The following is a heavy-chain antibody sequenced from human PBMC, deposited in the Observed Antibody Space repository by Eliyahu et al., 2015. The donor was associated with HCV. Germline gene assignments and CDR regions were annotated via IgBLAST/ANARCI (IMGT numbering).Heavy chain of an antibody. J-gene: IGHJ4*02. V-gene: IGHV3-23*01. CDR2: VGGRGDDT. Sequence: EVQILESGGGLVQPGGSLXLSCAASGLRLSSYVVNWVRXPAGGGGVDWVSTVGGRGDDTFYADSVKGRFTISRDDSKNMVYLQMNTLRAEDTAIYYCARDEPFLAPGYWGQGTLVTVSS. D-gene: IGHD1-14*01. CDR3: ARDEPFLAPGY. CDR1: GLRLSSYV.